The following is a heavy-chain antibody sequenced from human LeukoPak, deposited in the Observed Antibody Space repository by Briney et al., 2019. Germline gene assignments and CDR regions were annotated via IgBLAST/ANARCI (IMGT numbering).Heavy chain of an antibody. J-gene: IGHJ5*02. D-gene: IGHD6-19*01. V-gene: IGHV1-2*02. Sequence: ASVKVSCKASGYTFTSYDINWVRQATGQGLEWMGWMNPNSGGTNYAQKFQGRVTMTRDTSISTAYMELSRLRSDDTAVYYCARKGLAVAGRGNWFDPWGQGTLVTVSS. CDR1: GYTFTSYD. CDR3: ARKGLAVAGRGNWFDP. CDR2: MNPNSGGT.